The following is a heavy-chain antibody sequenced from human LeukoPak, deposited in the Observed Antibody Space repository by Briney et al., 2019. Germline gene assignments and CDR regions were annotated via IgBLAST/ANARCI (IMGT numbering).Heavy chain of an antibody. J-gene: IGHJ5*02. CDR2: ISYSGST. D-gene: IGHD1-26*01. CDR3: ATYSGNLVGNWFDP. Sequence: SETLSLTCTVSGRPINTGGYYWSWIRQDPEEGLEWIGYISYSGSTYYNPSLKSRVTISVDTSKNQYSLKLSSVTAADTAVYYCATYSGNLVGNWFDPWDQGTLVTVSS. V-gene: IGHV4-31*03. CDR1: GRPINTGGYY.